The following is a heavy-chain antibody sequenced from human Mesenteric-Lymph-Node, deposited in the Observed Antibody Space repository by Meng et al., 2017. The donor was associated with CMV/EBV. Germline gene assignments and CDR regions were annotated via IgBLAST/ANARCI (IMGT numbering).Heavy chain of an antibody. CDR1: GFTFRTYS. V-gene: IGHV3-21*06. Sequence: GGSLRLSCEASGFTFRTYSMNWVRQAPGKGPEWVSSISRTGSYIYYADSLKGRFTISRDNAKNSLYLQMNSLRAEDTAVYYCARDLAMESSGWLDLIDYWGQGILVTVSS. D-gene: IGHD6-19*01. J-gene: IGHJ4*02. CDR3: ARDLAMESSGWLDLIDY. CDR2: ISRTGSYI.